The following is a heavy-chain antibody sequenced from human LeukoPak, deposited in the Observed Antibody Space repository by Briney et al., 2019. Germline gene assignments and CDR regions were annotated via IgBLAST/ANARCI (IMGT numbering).Heavy chain of an antibody. V-gene: IGHV4-59*08. CDR3: ARLTHYDILTGYLDY. CDR1: GGSISSYY. CDR2: IYYSGST. J-gene: IGHJ4*02. D-gene: IGHD3-9*01. Sequence: PSETLSLTCTVSGGSISSYYWSWIRQPPGKGLEWIGYIYYSGSTNYNPSLKSRVTISVDTSKNQFSLKLSSVTAADTAVYYCARLTHYDILTGYLDYWGQGTLVTVSS.